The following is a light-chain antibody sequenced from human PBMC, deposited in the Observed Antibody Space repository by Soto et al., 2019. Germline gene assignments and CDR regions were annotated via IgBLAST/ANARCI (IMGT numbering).Light chain of an antibody. J-gene: IGKJ3*01. Sequence: EIVMTQSPDTLSVSPGEGVTLSCRASQSVSSDLAWYQQKPGKSPRLLMYGASTRATDIPARFSGGGSGTEFTLTISSLQSEDVAIYYCQQYHDWPPINFGPGTKVEIK. CDR1: QSVSSD. V-gene: IGKV3-15*01. CDR3: QQYHDWPPIN. CDR2: GAS.